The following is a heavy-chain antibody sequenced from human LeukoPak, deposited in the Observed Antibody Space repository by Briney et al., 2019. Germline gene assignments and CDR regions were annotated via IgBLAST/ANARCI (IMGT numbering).Heavy chain of an antibody. D-gene: IGHD3-10*02. CDR2: ISSVSSTI. J-gene: IGHJ6*04. V-gene: IGHV3-48*04. CDR3: AELGITMIGGV. Sequence: PGGSLRLSCAASGFIFSSYSMNWVRQAPGKGLEWISFISSVSSTIYYADSVKGRFTISRDNAKNSLYLQMNSLRAEDTAVYYCAELGITMIGGVWGKGTTVTISS. CDR1: GFIFSSYS.